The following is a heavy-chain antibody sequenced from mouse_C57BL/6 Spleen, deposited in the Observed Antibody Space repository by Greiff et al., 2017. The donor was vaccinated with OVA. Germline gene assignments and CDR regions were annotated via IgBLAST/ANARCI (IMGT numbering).Heavy chain of an antibody. Sequence: EVKLMESGGGLVKPGGSLKLSCAASGFTFSSYAMSWVRQTPEKRLAWVATISDGGSYTSYPDNVKGRFPISRDNAKNNLYLQMSHLKSEDTDMYYCAREDYYGSSYDWFADWGQGTLVTVSA. CDR3: AREDYYGSSYDWFAD. CDR2: ISDGGSYT. V-gene: IGHV5-4*01. J-gene: IGHJ3*01. D-gene: IGHD1-1*01. CDR1: GFTFSSYA.